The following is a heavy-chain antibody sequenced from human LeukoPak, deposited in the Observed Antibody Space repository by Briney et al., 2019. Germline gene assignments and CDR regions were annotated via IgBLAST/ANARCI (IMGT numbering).Heavy chain of an antibody. CDR3: ARGAGWLADY. CDR1: GFTFSNYS. CDR2: ISGSNSYI. Sequence: GGSLRLSCVASGFTFSNYSMNWVRQAPGKGLEWVSSISGSNSYIYYADSVRGRFTISRDNAKNSLYLQMNSLRVEDTAVYYCARGAGWLADYWGQGTLVTVSS. V-gene: IGHV3-21*01. J-gene: IGHJ4*02. D-gene: IGHD6-19*01.